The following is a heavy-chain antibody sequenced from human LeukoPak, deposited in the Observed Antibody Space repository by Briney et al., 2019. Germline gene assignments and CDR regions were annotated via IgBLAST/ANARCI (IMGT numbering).Heavy chain of an antibody. Sequence: AASVKVSCKASGGTFSSYAISWVRQAPGQGLEWMGGIIPIFGTANYAQKFQGRVTITTDESTSTAYMELSSLRSEDTAVYYCANRGSSPEFDYWGQGTLVTVSS. CDR2: IIPIFGTA. D-gene: IGHD6-6*01. V-gene: IGHV1-69*05. J-gene: IGHJ4*02. CDR3: ANRGSSPEFDY. CDR1: GGTFSSYA.